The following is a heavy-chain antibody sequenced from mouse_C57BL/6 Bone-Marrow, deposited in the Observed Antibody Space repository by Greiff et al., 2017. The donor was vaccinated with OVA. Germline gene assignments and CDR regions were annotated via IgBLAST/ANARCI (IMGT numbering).Heavy chain of an antibody. CDR2: IWRGGST. CDR3: AKNPYDGYYYYYAMDY. J-gene: IGHJ4*01. CDR1: GFSLTSYG. V-gene: IGHV2-5*01. D-gene: IGHD2-3*01. Sequence: VQLVESGPGLVQPSQSLSITCTVSGFSLTSYGVHWVRQSPGKGLEWLGVIWRGGSTDYNAAFMSRLSITKDNSKSQVFFKMNSLQADDTAIYYCAKNPYDGYYYYYAMDYWGQGTSVTVSS.